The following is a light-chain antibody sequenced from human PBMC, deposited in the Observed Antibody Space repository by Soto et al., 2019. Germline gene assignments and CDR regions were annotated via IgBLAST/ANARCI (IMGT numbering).Light chain of an antibody. CDR2: GAS. CDR1: QSVSSN. V-gene: IGKV3-15*01. J-gene: IGKJ3*01. CDR3: QQYNNWPGFT. Sequence: EIVMTQSPATLSVSPGERATLSCRASQSVSSNLAWYQQKPGQAPRLLLYGASTRATGIPARFSGSGSGTEFTLTISSLQSEDFAVYYCQQYNNWPGFTFGPGTTVDIK.